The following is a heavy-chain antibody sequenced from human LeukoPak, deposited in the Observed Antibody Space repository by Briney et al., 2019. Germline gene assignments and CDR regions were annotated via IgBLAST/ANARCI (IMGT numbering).Heavy chain of an antibody. CDR1: GFTFSSYS. J-gene: IGHJ3*02. CDR2: ISSSSSYI. D-gene: IGHD6-13*01. CDR3: ARDTYSSSWTPDAFDI. V-gene: IGHV3-21*01. Sequence: GGSLRLSCAASGFTFSSYSMNWVRQAPGKGLEWVSSISSSSSYIYYADSVKGRFTISRDNAKNSLYLQMNSLRAEDTAVYYCARDTYSSSWTPDAFDIWGQGTMVTVSS.